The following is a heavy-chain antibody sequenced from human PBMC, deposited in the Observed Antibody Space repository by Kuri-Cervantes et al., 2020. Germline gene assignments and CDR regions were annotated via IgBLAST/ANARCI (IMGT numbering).Heavy chain of an antibody. Sequence: SGPTLVKPTQTLTLTCAFSGFSLNTDTTRVSWIRQPPGKALEWLARIDWDDDKFYSTSLKTRLTISKDTSKNQVVLTMTNMDPVDTAMYYCARIKPFGDEAFDIWGQGTMVTVSS. V-gene: IGHV2-70D*14. CDR2: IDWDDDK. D-gene: IGHD3-10*01. CDR1: GFSLNTDTTR. CDR3: ARIKPFGDEAFDI. J-gene: IGHJ3*02.